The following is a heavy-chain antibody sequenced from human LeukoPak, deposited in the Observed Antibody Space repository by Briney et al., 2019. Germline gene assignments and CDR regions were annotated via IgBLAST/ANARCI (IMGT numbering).Heavy chain of an antibody. CDR3: ARHSPSVTSIDY. D-gene: IGHD4-17*01. Sequence: PSETLSLTCTVSGGSISSSSYYWGWLRQPPGKGLEWIGSIYYSGTTHYNPSLRSRVTISVDTSKNQFSLRLSSVTAADTAVYYCARHSPSVTSIDYWGHGTLVTDSS. J-gene: IGHJ4*01. CDR1: GGSISSSSYY. V-gene: IGHV4-39*01. CDR2: IYYSGTT.